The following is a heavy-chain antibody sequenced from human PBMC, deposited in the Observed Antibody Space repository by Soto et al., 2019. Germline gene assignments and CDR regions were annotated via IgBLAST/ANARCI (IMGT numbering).Heavy chain of an antibody. CDR1: GFTFSGSA. CDR3: TTPVDPASYSSSWYPTDAFDI. D-gene: IGHD6-13*01. Sequence: PGGSLRLSCAASGFTFSGSAMHWVRQASGKGLEWVGRIRSKANSYATAYAASVKGRFTISRDDSKNTAYLQMNSLKTEDTAVYYCTTPVDPASYSSSWYPTDAFDIWGQGTMVTVSS. J-gene: IGHJ3*02. CDR2: IRSKANSYAT. V-gene: IGHV3-73*01.